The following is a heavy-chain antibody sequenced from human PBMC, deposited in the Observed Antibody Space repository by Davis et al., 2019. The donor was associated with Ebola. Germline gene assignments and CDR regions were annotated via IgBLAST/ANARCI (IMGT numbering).Heavy chain of an antibody. V-gene: IGHV5-51*01. Sequence: GESLKISCKGSGYSFTTYWIVWVRQMPGKGLECMGIIFPGDSDTRYSPSFQGQVTISADKSIGTAYLQWSSLKASDTAMYYCARGYWYFDLWGRGTLVTVSS. CDR1: GYSFTTYW. CDR2: IFPGDSDT. J-gene: IGHJ2*01. CDR3: ARGYWYFDL.